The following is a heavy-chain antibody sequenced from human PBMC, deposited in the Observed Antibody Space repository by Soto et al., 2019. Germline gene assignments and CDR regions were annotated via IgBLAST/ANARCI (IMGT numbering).Heavy chain of an antibody. J-gene: IGHJ2*01. CDR2: INSDVSST. V-gene: IGHV3-74*01. Sequence: EVQLVESGGGLVQPGGSLRLSCAASGFTFSNYWMYWVRQAPGKGLVWVSRINSDVSSTSYADSVKGRFTVSRDNAKNTLYLQMNSLRAEDTAVYYCARESSGWYGGYFDLWGRGTLVTVSS. CDR3: ARESSGWYGGYFDL. D-gene: IGHD6-19*01. CDR1: GFTFSNYW.